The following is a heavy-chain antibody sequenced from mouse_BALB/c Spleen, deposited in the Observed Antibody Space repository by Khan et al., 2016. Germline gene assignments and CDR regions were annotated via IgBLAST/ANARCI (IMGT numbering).Heavy chain of an antibody. D-gene: IGHD1-1*01. CDR3: ATSGNYFDY. Sequence: EVQLQESGPGLVKPSQSLSLTCTVTGYSITSDYAWNWIRQFPGNKLEWMGYITYSGYTSYNPSLKSRISLTRDTSTNQFFLQLNSVTTEDTATYYCATSGNYFDYWGQGTTLTVSS. J-gene: IGHJ2*01. CDR1: GYSITSDYA. V-gene: IGHV3-2*02. CDR2: ITYSGYT.